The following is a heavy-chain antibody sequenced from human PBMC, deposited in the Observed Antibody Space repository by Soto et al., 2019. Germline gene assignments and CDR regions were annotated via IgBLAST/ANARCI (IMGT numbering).Heavy chain of an antibody. D-gene: IGHD3-9*01. CDR3: ASLVIMKPYFDY. J-gene: IGHJ4*02. Sequence: QLQLQESGPGLVKPSETLSLTCTVSGGSISSSSYYWGWIRQPTGKGLEWIGSVSYSGSTYYNPSLKNRVTKTEDHSKKQFSQKPSSVNADDQAVYYCASLVIMKPYFDYWGQGTLVTVSS. CDR2: VSYSGST. V-gene: IGHV4-39*01. CDR1: GGSISSSSYY.